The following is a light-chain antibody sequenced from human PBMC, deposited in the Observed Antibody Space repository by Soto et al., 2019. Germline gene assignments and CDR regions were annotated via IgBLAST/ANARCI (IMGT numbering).Light chain of an antibody. CDR3: QWSNNADPDGERH. J-gene: IGKJ4*01. CDR1: QGTSTY. V-gene: IGKV1-27*01. CDR2: RVF. Sequence: DIQLTQSPPSLSASVGDRVTITYRVSQGTSTYLNCYRHKPGEVPNLLIYRVFNLQYGLPSRFSGSGSGTDFILTISSLQSEDAAICCAQWSNNADPDGERHVGAGTKVDSK.